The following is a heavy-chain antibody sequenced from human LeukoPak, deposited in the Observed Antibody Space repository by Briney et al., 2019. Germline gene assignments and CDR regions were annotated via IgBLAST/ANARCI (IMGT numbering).Heavy chain of an antibody. J-gene: IGHJ3*02. V-gene: IGHV1-8*01. CDR2: MNPNSGNT. Sequence: ASVKVSCKASGYTFTSYDINWVRQATGQGLEWMGWMNPNSGNTGYAQKFQGRVTMTRNTSISTASMELSSLRSEDTAVYYCAREYSSSPGAFDIWGQGTMVTVSS. CDR1: GYTFTSYD. CDR3: AREYSSSPGAFDI. D-gene: IGHD6-13*01.